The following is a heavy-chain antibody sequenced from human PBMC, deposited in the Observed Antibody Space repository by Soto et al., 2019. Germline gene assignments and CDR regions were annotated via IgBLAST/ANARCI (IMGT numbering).Heavy chain of an antibody. CDR2: ISYDGSNK. D-gene: IGHD2-2*01. CDR3: AKVAGLLVPAAIYYYYGMDV. V-gene: IGHV3-30*18. CDR1: GFSFSTYG. Sequence: GGSLRLSCAASGFSFSTYGMHWVRQAPGKGLEWVAFISYDGSNKYYADSVKGRFTISRDNSKNTLYLQMNSLRAEDTAVYYCAKVAGLLVPAAIYYYYGMDVWGQGTTVTGSS. J-gene: IGHJ6*02.